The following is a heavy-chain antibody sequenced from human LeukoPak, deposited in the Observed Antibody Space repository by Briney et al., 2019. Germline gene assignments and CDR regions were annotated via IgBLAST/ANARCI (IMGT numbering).Heavy chain of an antibody. CDR3: AREGDYVWGSYRYFAY. Sequence: KPSGTLSLTCTVSGGSISSYYWSWIRQPAGKGLEWIGRIYTSGSTNYNPSLKSRVTMSVDTSKNQFSLKLSSVTAADTAVYYCAREGDYVWGSYRYFAYWGQGTLVTVSS. CDR2: IYTSGST. J-gene: IGHJ4*02. D-gene: IGHD3-16*02. V-gene: IGHV4-4*07. CDR1: GGSISSYY.